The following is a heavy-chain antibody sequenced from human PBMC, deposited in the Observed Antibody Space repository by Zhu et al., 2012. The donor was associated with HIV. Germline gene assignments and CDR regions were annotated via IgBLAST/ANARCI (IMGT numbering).Heavy chain of an antibody. Sequence: QVKLEESGGGLVKPGGSLRLSCAASGFTFSDYFMTWIRQAPGKGLEWISYISSSGSTIYYADSVKGRFTISRDNAKNSLHLQMNNLRAEDTAVYYCARDEGKKRDRQPQPSRNYFDSWAREPWSPSPQ. CDR1: GFTFSDYF. V-gene: IGHV3-11*04. D-gene: IGHD1-14*01. CDR2: ISSSGSTI. J-gene: IGHJ4*02. CDR3: ARDEGKKRDRQPQPSRNYFDS.